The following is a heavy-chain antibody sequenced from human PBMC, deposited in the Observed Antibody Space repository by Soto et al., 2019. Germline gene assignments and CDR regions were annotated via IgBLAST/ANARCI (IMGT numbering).Heavy chain of an antibody. CDR2: IYYSGST. Sequence: SETLSLTCTVSGGSISSYYWSWIRQPPGKGLEWIGYIYYSGSTNYNPSLKSRVTISVDTSKNQFSLKLSSVTAADTAVYYCARHDVGRIWGSYRPLAFDIWGQGTMVTVSS. CDR3: ARHDVGRIWGSYRPLAFDI. V-gene: IGHV4-59*08. D-gene: IGHD3-16*02. CDR1: GGSISSYY. J-gene: IGHJ3*02.